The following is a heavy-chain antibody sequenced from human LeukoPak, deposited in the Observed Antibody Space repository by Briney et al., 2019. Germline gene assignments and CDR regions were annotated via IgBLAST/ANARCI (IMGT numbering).Heavy chain of an antibody. CDR3: AGSSGPNWSDP. CDR1: GFTFSSYS. J-gene: IGHJ5*02. V-gene: IGHV3-74*01. D-gene: IGHD6-19*01. CDR2: INSDGSST. Sequence: GGSLRLSCAASGFTFSSYSMNWVRQAPGKGLVWVSRINSDGSSTSYAGSVKGRFTISTDNAKNTLYLQMNSLRAEDTAVYYCAGSSGPNWSDPWGQGTLVTVSS.